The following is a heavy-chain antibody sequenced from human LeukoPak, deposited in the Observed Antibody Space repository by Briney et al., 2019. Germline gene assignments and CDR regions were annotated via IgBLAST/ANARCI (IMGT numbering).Heavy chain of an antibody. D-gene: IGHD2-2*01. J-gene: IGHJ4*02. CDR2: ISGSGGST. CDR3: AATPAAALPIYYFDY. V-gene: IGHV3-23*01. Sequence: PGGSLRLSCAASGFTFSSYAMSWVRQAPGKGLEWVSAISGSGGSTYYADSVKGRFTISRDNSKNTLYLQMNSLRAEDTAVYYCAATPAAALPIYYFDYWGQGTLVTVSS. CDR1: GFTFSSYA.